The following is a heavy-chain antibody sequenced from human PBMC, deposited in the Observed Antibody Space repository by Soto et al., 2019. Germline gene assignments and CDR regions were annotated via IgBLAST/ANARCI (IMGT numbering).Heavy chain of an antibody. D-gene: IGHD3-3*01. J-gene: IGHJ6*02. CDR3: ARDPETQYYDFWSGYYSGYGMDV. V-gene: IGHV1-2*02. CDR1: GYTFTGYY. CDR2: INPNSGGT. Sequence: ASVKVSCKASGYTFTGYYMHWLRQAPGQGLEWMGWINPNSGGTNYAQKFQGRVTMTRDTSISTAYMELSRLRSDDTAVYYCARDPETQYYDFWSGYYSGYGMDVWGQGTTVTVSS.